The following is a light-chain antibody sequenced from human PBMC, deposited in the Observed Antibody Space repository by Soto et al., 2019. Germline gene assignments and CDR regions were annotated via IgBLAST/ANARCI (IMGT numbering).Light chain of an antibody. CDR3: QQLNGYQLA. Sequence: DIQLTPSPSFLSAFVGDTVTITCRASQAMSTYLAWYQQKPGKVPKLLIRSASTLQSGVPPRFSGGGSGTEFTLTISTLQPDDSGIYYCQQLNGYQLAFGGGTKVDIK. CDR2: SAS. V-gene: IGKV1-9*01. J-gene: IGKJ4*01. CDR1: QAMSTY.